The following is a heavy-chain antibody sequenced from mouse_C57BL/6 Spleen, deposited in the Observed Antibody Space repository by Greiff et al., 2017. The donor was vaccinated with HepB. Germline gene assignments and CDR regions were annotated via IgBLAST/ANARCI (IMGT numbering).Heavy chain of an antibody. CDR1: GFNIKDDY. Sequence: EVQLQQSGAELVRPGASVKLSCTASGFNIKDDYMHWVKQRPEQGLEWIGWIDPENGDTEYASKFQGKATITADTSSNTAYLQLSSLTSEDTAVYYCTTWGYYYGSSYEGAFDYWGQCTTLTVSS. D-gene: IGHD1-1*01. CDR2: IDPENGDT. CDR3: TTWGYYYGSSYEGAFDY. V-gene: IGHV14-4*01. J-gene: IGHJ2*01.